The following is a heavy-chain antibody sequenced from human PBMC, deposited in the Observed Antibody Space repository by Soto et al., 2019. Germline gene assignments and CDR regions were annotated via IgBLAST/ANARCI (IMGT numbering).Heavy chain of an antibody. CDR1: GFTFSNYA. CDR2: ISSDGSEK. Sequence: GGSLRLSCVASGFTFSNYAMHWVRQAPGKGLGWVAVISSDGSEKYYLDSVRDRFTISRDNSKNTLYLQMNNLRPEDTAMYYCANSWTTLTTGFDFWGQGAMVTVYS. D-gene: IGHD4-17*01. CDR3: ANSWTTLTTGFDF. J-gene: IGHJ4*02. V-gene: IGHV3-30*18.